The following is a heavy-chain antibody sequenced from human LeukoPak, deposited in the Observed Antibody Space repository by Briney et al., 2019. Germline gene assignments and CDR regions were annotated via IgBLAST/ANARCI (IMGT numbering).Heavy chain of an antibody. Sequence: PGGSLRLSCAASGFTFSSYSMNWVRQAPGKGLEWVSYISSSSSTIYYADSVKGRFTISRDNAKNSLYLQMNSLRAEDTAVYYCARDLSGYHDYWGQGTLVTVSS. CDR3: ARDLSGYHDY. V-gene: IGHV3-48*04. CDR1: GFTFSSYS. CDR2: ISSSSSTI. D-gene: IGHD3-9*01. J-gene: IGHJ4*02.